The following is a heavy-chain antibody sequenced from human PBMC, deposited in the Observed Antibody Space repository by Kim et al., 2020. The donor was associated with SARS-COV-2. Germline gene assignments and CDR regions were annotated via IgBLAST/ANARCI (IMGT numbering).Heavy chain of an antibody. J-gene: IGHJ6*02. D-gene: IGHD1-26*01. V-gene: IGHV4-61*02. CDR1: GGSISSGSYY. CDR2: IYTSGST. CDR3: ASSPGGSYYYYGMDV. Sequence: SETLSLTCTVSGGSISSGSYYWSWIRQPAGKGLEWIGRIYTSGSTNYNPSLKSRVTISVDTSKNQFSLKLSSVTAADTAVYYCASSPGGSYYYYGMDVWGQGTTVTVSS.